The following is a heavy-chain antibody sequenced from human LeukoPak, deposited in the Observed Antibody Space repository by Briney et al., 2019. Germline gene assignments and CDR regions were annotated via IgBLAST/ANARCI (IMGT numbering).Heavy chain of an antibody. J-gene: IGHJ3*02. Sequence: SVKVSCMASGGTFISYAISWVRQAPGQGLEWMGGIIPIFGTANYAQKFQGRDTITTDESTSTAYMELSSLRSEDTAVYYCARGYYDSSGYYYYAFDIWGQGTMVTVSS. CDR3: ARGYYDSSGYYYYAFDI. CDR1: GGTFISYA. CDR2: IIPIFGTA. D-gene: IGHD3-22*01. V-gene: IGHV1-69*05.